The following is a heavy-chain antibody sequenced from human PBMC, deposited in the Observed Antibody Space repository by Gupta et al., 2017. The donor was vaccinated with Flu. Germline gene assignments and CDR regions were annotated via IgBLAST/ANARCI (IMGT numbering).Heavy chain of an antibody. V-gene: IGHV5-51*01. D-gene: IGHD1-1*01. J-gene: IGHJ5*01. Sequence: GDSDIRYSPSFQGQVTLSADKSITTAYLQLNSLKASDTAMYYCARETPHRTSNGGIWNWFDSWGQGTLVTVSS. CDR2: GDSDI. CDR3: ARETPHRTSNGGIWNWFDS.